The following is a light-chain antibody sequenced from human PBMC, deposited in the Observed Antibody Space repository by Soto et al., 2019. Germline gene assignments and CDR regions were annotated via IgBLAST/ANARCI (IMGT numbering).Light chain of an antibody. Sequence: ALTQPRSVSGSPGQSVTISCTGTSSDVGGYNYVSWYQQHPGKAPKVMIYDVSERPSGVPDRFSGSKSGNTASLTISGLQAEDEADYYCCSYAGSPRYVFGTGTKLTVL. CDR2: DVS. CDR1: SSDVGGYNY. J-gene: IGLJ1*01. CDR3: CSYAGSPRYV. V-gene: IGLV2-11*01.